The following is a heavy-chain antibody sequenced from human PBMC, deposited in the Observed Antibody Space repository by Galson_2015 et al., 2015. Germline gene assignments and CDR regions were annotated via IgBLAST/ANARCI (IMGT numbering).Heavy chain of an antibody. V-gene: IGHV3-33*01. Sequence: SLRLSCAASGFTLSRYGMHWVRQAPGMGLEWVALTASEGRTDQYADSLKGRFTVSRDNSRNTIYAEIHSLRDDDTAVYYCARDGPHYDVDYWGQGTLVTVSS. CDR3: ARDGPHYDVDY. CDR1: GFTLSRYG. J-gene: IGHJ4*02. CDR2: TASEGRTD. D-gene: IGHD5-12*01.